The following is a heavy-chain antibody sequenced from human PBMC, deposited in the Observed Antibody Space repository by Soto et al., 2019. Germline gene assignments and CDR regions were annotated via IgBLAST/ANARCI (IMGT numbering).Heavy chain of an antibody. V-gene: IGHV3-23*01. CDR2: LDGAGGST. CDR3: AAPRDEYGSGVSWFTYGTDI. Sequence: PGGSLRLSCLASGFTFSDFAMTWVRHVPGRGLEWVASLDGAGGSTYYAESVRGRFSIPRDNSQNTLFLQMKRLTVDDTAIYYCAAPRDEYGSGVSWFTYGTDIWGQGTTVTVSS. J-gene: IGHJ6*02. D-gene: IGHD3-10*01. CDR1: GFTFSDFA.